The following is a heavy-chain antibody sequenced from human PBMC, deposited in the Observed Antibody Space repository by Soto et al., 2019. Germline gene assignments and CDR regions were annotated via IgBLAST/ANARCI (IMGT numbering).Heavy chain of an antibody. V-gene: IGHV3-21*01. Sequence: EVQLVESGGGLVKPGGSLRLSCAASGFTFSSYSMNWVRQAPGKGLEWVSSISSSSSYIYYADSVKGRFTISRDNAKNLLYLQMNSMRAEDTAVYYCARSIYGGKSFDYWGQGTLVTVSS. D-gene: IGHD4-17*01. J-gene: IGHJ4*02. CDR2: ISSSSSYI. CDR1: GFTFSSYS. CDR3: ARSIYGGKSFDY.